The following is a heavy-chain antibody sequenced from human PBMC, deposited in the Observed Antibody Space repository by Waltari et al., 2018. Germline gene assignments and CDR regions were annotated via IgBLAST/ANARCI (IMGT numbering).Heavy chain of an antibody. Sequence: QVQLVESGGGVVQPGRSLRLSCAASGFTFSSYGMHWVRQAPGKGLEWVAVKGDDGSNKDYADSVKGRFTISRDNSKNTLYLQMNSLRAEDTAVYYCAKAYSKGEPAVAGDWGQGTLVTVSS. CDR3: AKAYSKGEPAVAGD. D-gene: IGHD6-19*01. V-gene: IGHV3-33*06. J-gene: IGHJ4*02. CDR2: KGDDGSNK. CDR1: GFTFSSYG.